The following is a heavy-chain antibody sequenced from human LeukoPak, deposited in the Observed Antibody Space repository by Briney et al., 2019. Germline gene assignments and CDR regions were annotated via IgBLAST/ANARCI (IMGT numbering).Heavy chain of an antibody. D-gene: IGHD4-17*01. V-gene: IGHV3-9*01. CDR2: ISWNSDTV. CDR1: GFIFDDYA. J-gene: IGHJ4*02. CDR3: AKDMYGDLGYLDN. Sequence: PGGSLRLSCAASGFIFDDYAMNWVRQAPGKGLEWVAGISWNSDTVAYADSVKGRFTISRDNAKNSLYLQMNSLRPEDTAFYFCAKDMYGDLGYLDNWGQGTLVTVSS.